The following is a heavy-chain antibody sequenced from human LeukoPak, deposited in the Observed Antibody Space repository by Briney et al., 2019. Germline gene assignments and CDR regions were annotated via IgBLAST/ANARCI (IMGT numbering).Heavy chain of an antibody. CDR2: IYDSGST. D-gene: IGHD3-10*01. Sequence: SETLSLTCTVSGGSISSYYWSWIRQPPGKGLEWIGYIYDSGSTNYNPSLKSRVTISVDTSKNQFSLKLSSVTAADTAVYYCGSFTRADVFNIGAKGKMVTVFS. CDR1: GGSISSYY. J-gene: IGHJ3*02. CDR3: GSFTRADVFNI. V-gene: IGHV4-59*01.